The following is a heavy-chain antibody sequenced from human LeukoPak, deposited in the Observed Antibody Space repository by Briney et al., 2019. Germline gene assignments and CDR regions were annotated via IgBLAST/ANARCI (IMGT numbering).Heavy chain of an antibody. CDR3: AKLRPHDMEDY. J-gene: IGHJ4*02. CDR2: IYRDGTT. CDR1: GLTASGNL. V-gene: IGHV3-66*04. D-gene: IGHD3-22*01. Sequence: PGGSLRLSCAVSGLTASGNLMSWVSQAPGKGLEWVSVIYRDGTTYYTDSVKGRFTISRDNSKNTLYLQMNSLRAEDTAIYYCAKLRPHDMEDYWGQGTLVSVSS.